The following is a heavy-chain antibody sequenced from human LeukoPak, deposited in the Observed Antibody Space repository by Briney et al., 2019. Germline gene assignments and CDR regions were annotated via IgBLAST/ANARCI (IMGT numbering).Heavy chain of an antibody. CDR2: IKQDGSEK. J-gene: IGHJ4*02. V-gene: IGHV3-7*01. CDR3: ASPSIFGELLFVY. CDR1: GFTFSSYC. Sequence: GGSLRLSCAASGFTFSSYCMSWVRQAPGKGLEWVANIKQDGSEKYYVDSVKGRFTISRDNDKNSLYLQMNSLRAEDTAVYYCASPSIFGELLFVYWGQGTLVTVSS. D-gene: IGHD3-10*01.